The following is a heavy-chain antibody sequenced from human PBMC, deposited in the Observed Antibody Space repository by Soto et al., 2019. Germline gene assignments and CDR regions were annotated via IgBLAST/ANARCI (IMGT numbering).Heavy chain of an antibody. CDR2: VYYNENT. Sequence: SETLSLTCSVSGASINNFAYYWGWIRQPPGKGLEWIGTVYYNENTYYNPSLKSRVAISVDTAKNQFSLNLRPVTAADTAIYFCARRERYYGSPGWFDPWGQGTLVTVSS. J-gene: IGHJ5*01. D-gene: IGHD3-10*01. V-gene: IGHV4-39*01. CDR1: GASINNFAYY. CDR3: ARRERYYGSPGWFDP.